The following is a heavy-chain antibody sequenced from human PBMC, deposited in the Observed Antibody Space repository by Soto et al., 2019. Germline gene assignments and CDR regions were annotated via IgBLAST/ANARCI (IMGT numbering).Heavy chain of an antibody. CDR2: INHSGST. Sequence: QVQLQQWGAGLLKPSETLSLTCAVYGGSFSGYYWSWIRQPPGKGLEWIGEINHSGSTNYNPSLKSRVTISVDTSKNQFSLKLSSVTAADTAVYYCASREGGYYYDSRAMDVWGQGTTVTVSS. D-gene: IGHD3-22*01. CDR1: GGSFSGYY. J-gene: IGHJ6*02. V-gene: IGHV4-34*01. CDR3: ASREGGYYYDSRAMDV.